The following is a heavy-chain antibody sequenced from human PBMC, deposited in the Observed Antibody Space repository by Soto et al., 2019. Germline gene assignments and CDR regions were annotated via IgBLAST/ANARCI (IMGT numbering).Heavy chain of an antibody. Sequence: EVQLVESGGGLVQPGGSLKLSCVASGYTFSESAMHWVRQASGKGLEWVGRIRSKANNYATVYAASVKGRFTISRDDSKNTAYLQMNSLKTEDTAVYYCARLWSAREPNFDSWGQGTLVSVSS. J-gene: IGHJ4*02. D-gene: IGHD1-26*01. V-gene: IGHV3-73*02. CDR2: IRSKANNYAT. CDR3: ARLWSAREPNFDS. CDR1: GYTFSESA.